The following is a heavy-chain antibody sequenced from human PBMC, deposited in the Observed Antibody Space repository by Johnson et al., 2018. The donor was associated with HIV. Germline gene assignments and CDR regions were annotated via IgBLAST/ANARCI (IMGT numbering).Heavy chain of an antibody. CDR3: SNGMTTVTPWAFDI. J-gene: IGHJ3*02. D-gene: IGHD4-11*01. CDR1: GFTFSSYW. Sequence: VQLVESGGGLVQPGGSLRLSCAASGFTFSSYWMSWVRQAPGKALEWVSAIRGGDDSTYYADSVKGRFSISRDNSKNTLYLQMNSLRAEDTAVYYCSNGMTTVTPWAFDIWGQGTMVTVSS. CDR2: IRGGDDST. V-gene: IGHV3-23*04.